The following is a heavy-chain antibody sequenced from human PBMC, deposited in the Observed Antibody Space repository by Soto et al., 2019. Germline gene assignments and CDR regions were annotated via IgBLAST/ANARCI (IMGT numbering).Heavy chain of an antibody. V-gene: IGHV4-39*01. Sequence: PSETLSLTCTVSGVSISGTSYYWGWNRQTPAKGLEWIGTIYYSGETFYNPSLKSRVTISIDTSKNHFSLNLTSVTAADTAIYYCARHGSFWGQGALVTVSS. J-gene: IGHJ1*01. CDR1: GVSISGTSYY. D-gene: IGHD3-16*02. CDR2: IYYSGET. CDR3: ARHGSF.